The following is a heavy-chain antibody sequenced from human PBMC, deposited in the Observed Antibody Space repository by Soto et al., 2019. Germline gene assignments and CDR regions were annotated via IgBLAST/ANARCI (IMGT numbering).Heavy chain of an antibody. J-gene: IGHJ6*02. CDR3: ARGSSSRRFPYYYYYYGMDV. D-gene: IGHD6-6*01. CDR1: GFTFSSYA. Sequence: EVQLLESGGGLVQPGGSLRLSCAASGFTFSSYAMSWVRQAPGKGLEWVSAISGSGGSTYYADSVKGRFTISRDNSKNTLYLQMNSLRAEDTAVYYCARGSSSRRFPYYYYYYGMDVWGQGTTVTVSS. V-gene: IGHV3-23*01. CDR2: ISGSGGST.